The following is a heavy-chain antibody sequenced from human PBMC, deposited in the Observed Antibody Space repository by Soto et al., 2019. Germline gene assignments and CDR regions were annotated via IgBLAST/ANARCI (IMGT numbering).Heavy chain of an antibody. CDR2: IYYTGTT. Sequence: SDTLSLTCTVSGGSPSNANYYWSWIRSHSGKGLEWIGYIYYTGTTYYGPSTESLVAIDVDTSQNQFSHHLGAVTAADTAVYFRARASISRCGGRSCPPSIHPRGPGTLVT. D-gene: IGHD2-15*01. CDR1: GGSPSNANYY. J-gene: IGHJ5*02. V-gene: IGHV4-31*01. CDR3: ARASISRCGGRSCPPSIHP.